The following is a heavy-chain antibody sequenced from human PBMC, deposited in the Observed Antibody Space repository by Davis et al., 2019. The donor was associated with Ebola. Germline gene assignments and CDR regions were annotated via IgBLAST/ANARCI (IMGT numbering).Heavy chain of an antibody. CDR3: ARGTAAAGYGY. CDR2: INHSGST. CDR1: GGSFSGYY. V-gene: IGHV4-34*01. J-gene: IGHJ4*02. D-gene: IGHD6-13*01. Sequence: PGGSLRLSCAVYGGSFSGYYWSWIRQPPGKGLEWIGEINHSGSTNYNPSLKSRVTISVDTSKNQFSLKLSSVTAADTAVYYCARGTAAAGYGYWGQGTLVTVSS.